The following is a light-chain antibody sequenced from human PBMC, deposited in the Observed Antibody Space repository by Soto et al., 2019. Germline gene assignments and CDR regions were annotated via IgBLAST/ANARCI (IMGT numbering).Light chain of an antibody. CDR2: GAS. CDR3: QQYGSSPYT. V-gene: IGKV3-20*01. Sequence: EIVLTQSPGTLSLSPGERATLSCRASQSVSSSYLAWYQQKHGQAPRLLIYGASSRATGIPDRFSGSGSGTDLTLTISRLEPDDVAVYYCQQYGSSPYTFGQGTKLEIK. J-gene: IGKJ2*01. CDR1: QSVSSSY.